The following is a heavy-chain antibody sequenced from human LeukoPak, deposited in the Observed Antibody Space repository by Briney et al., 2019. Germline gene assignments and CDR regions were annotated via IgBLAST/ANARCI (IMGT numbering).Heavy chain of an antibody. CDR3: ATGVHGIAAAGDYYFDY. Sequence: SETLSLTCTVSGGSISSYYWSRIRQPPGKGLEWIGYMYYRGNTNYDPSLKSRVTISIDTPNNQFSLKLSSVTAADTAVYYCATGVHGIAAAGDYYFDYWGQGTLVTVPS. J-gene: IGHJ4*02. V-gene: IGHV4-59*01. D-gene: IGHD6-13*01. CDR2: MYYRGNT. CDR1: GGSISSYY.